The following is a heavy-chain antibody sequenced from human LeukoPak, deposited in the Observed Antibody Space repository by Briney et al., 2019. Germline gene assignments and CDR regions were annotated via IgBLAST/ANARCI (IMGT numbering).Heavy chain of an antibody. Sequence: GESLKISCKGSGYSFTSYWIAWVRQMPGKGLEWMGIIYTGDSDTRYSPSFQGQVTISADKSINTAYVQWSSLKASDTAMYYCARTAEASSGYSYWGQGTLVTVSS. CDR1: GYSFTSYW. J-gene: IGHJ4*02. CDR2: IYTGDSDT. CDR3: ARTAEASSGYSY. V-gene: IGHV5-51*01. D-gene: IGHD3-22*01.